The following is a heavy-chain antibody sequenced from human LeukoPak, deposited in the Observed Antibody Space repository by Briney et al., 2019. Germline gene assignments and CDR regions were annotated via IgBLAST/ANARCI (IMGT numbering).Heavy chain of an antibody. Sequence: PGGSLRLSCAASGFTFSSYAMHWVRQAPGKGLEWVAVISYDGSNKYYADSVKGRFTISRDNSKNTLYLQMNSLRAEDTAVYYCAKVRPLFGVATSYFDYWGQGTLVTVSS. J-gene: IGHJ4*02. CDR3: AKVRPLFGVATSYFDY. V-gene: IGHV3-30-3*01. D-gene: IGHD3-3*01. CDR1: GFTFSSYA. CDR2: ISYDGSNK.